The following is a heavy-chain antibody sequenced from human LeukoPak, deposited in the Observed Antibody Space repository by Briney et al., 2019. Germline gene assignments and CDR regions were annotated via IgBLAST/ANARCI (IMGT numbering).Heavy chain of an antibody. CDR2: ISGDGSRT. Sequence: GGSLRLSCATSGFTFSTYAMSWVRQAPGKGLEWVSAISGDGSRTYYTGSVKGRFTISRDNSKNTLSLQMNNLRAEDTAVYYCARKGPPSYYYGMDVWGQGTTVTFSS. CDR3: ARKGPPSYYYGMDV. CDR1: GFTFSTYA. J-gene: IGHJ6*02. V-gene: IGHV3-23*01.